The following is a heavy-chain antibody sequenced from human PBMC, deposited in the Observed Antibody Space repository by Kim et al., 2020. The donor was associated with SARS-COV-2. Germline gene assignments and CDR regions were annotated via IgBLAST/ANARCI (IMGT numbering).Heavy chain of an antibody. D-gene: IGHD2-8*02. CDR3: ARDSIYCTGGICSYDY. CDR1: GFTFSSYG. CDR2: IKSDGSSI. Sequence: GGSLRLSCAASGFTFSSYGMHWVRQAPGKGLVWVSRIKSDGSSITYADSVKGRFTISRDNAKNTLYLQMNGLRAEDTAVYYCARDSIYCTGGICSYDYWGQGTLVTVSS. J-gene: IGHJ4*02. V-gene: IGHV3-74*03.